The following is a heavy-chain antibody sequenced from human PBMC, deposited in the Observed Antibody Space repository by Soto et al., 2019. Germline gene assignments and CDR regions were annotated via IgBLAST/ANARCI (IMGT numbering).Heavy chain of an antibody. CDR1: GGSISSYY. J-gene: IGHJ3*01. CDR3: ARVGGGVFDL. D-gene: IGHD3-16*01. V-gene: IGHV4-59*01. Sequence: SETLSLTCTVSGGSISSYYWSWIRQPPGKGLDWIGYIYYSGSTNYNPSLKSRVTISVDTSKNQFSLKLTSVTAADTAVYYCARVGGGVFDLGGKGKMATVSS. CDR2: IYYSGST.